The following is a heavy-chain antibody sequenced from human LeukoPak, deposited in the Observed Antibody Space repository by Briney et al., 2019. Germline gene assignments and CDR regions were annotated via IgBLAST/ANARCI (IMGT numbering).Heavy chain of an antibody. CDR2: MNPNSGNT. Sequence: ASVKVSCKASGYTFTSYDINWVRQATGQGLEWMGWMNPNSGNTGYAQKFQGRVTMTRNTSISTAYMELSSLRSEDTAVYYSARVAAYYYDSSQLGDWGQGTLVTVSS. CDR1: GYTFTSYD. D-gene: IGHD3-22*01. J-gene: IGHJ4*02. CDR3: ARVAAYYYDSSQLGD. V-gene: IGHV1-8*01.